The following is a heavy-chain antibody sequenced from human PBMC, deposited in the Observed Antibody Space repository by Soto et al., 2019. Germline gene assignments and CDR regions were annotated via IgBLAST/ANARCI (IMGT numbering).Heavy chain of an antibody. Sequence: PSETLSLTCTVSGGSVSSYYWSWIRQSPGKGLEWIGYIYYSGSTKYKPSLKSRVTISIDTSKNQISLKLSSVTAADTAVYYCARGLILWFGELSRRGGYYYYMDVWGKGTTVTVSS. CDR2: IYYSGST. V-gene: IGHV4-59*02. CDR1: GGSVSSYY. D-gene: IGHD3-10*01. J-gene: IGHJ6*03. CDR3: ARGLILWFGELSRRGGYYYYMDV.